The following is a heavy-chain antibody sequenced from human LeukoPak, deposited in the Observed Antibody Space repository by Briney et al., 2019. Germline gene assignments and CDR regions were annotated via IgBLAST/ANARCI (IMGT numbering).Heavy chain of an antibody. V-gene: IGHV3-11*01. CDR1: GFTFSDYY. D-gene: IGHD2-21*02. J-gene: IGHJ6*03. CDR2: ISSSGSTI. CDR3: ARGISYCGGDCYYYYYYYMDV. Sequence: GGSLRLSCAASGFTFSDYYMSWIRQAPGKGLEWVSYISSSGSTIYYADSVKGRFTISRDNAKNSLYLQMNSLRAEDTAVYYCARGISYCGGDCYYYYYYYMDVWGKGTTVTISS.